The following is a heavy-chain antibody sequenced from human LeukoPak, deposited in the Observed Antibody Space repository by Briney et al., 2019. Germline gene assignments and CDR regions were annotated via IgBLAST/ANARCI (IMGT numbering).Heavy chain of an antibody. CDR1: GFTFTTYT. CDR3: VSDWDGY. D-gene: IGHD1-26*01. Sequence: GGSLRLSCAASGFTFTTYTMHWVRQAPGKGLEWVAVISFDGTNKYYTGSVKGRFTISRDNSNNMLYLQMNSLRAEDSAVYYCVSDWDGYWGQGTLVTVSS. J-gene: IGHJ4*02. V-gene: IGHV3-30*03. CDR2: ISFDGTNK.